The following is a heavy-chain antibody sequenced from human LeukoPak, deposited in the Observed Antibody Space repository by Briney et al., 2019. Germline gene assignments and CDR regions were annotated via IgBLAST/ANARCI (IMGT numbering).Heavy chain of an antibody. V-gene: IGHV1-2*02. Sequence: GSVKVSCKASGYTFTGYYMHWVRQAPGQGLEWMGWINPDSGGTIYAKKLEGRVTMTRDTPSSTTYMELSRLRSDDTAVYYCAREAGGMTTVTHFDYWGQGTLVTVSS. CDR1: GYTFTGYY. D-gene: IGHD4-17*01. CDR3: AREAGGMTTVTHFDY. J-gene: IGHJ4*02. CDR2: INPDSGGT.